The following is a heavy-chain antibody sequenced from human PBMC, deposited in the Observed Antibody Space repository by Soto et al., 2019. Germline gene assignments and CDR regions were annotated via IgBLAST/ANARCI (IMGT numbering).Heavy chain of an antibody. J-gene: IGHJ4*02. CDR2: ISAYNGSR. V-gene: IGHV1-18*04. Sequence: ASVKVSCKASGYIFTSYYIHWVRQAPGQGLEWMGWISAYNGSRMFAQRLQGRVAMTTDTSTSTAYMELRSLRSDDTAVYYCARDEDSSGWYGDYWGQGTLVTVSS. CDR3: ARDEDSSGWYGDY. CDR1: GYIFTSYY. D-gene: IGHD6-19*01.